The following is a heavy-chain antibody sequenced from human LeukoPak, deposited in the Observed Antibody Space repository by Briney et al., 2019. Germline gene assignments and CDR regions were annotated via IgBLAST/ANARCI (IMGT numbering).Heavy chain of an antibody. CDR2: INHSGST. J-gene: IGHJ4*02. Sequence: SETLSLTCAVYGGSFSGYYWSWIRQPPGKGLGWIGEINHSGSTNYNPSLKSRVTISVDTSKNQFSLKLSSVTAADTAVYYCARHRSHGAANFDYWGQGTLVTVSS. V-gene: IGHV4-34*01. CDR3: ARHRSHGAANFDY. CDR1: GGSFSGYY. D-gene: IGHD3-16*02.